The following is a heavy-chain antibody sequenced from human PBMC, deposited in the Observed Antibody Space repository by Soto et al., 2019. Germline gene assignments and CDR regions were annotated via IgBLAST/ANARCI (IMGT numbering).Heavy chain of an antibody. J-gene: IGHJ6*02. CDR1: GGSINNYY. Sequence: QVQLQESGPGLVKPSETLSLTCTVSGGSINNYYWVWLRQPPGEGLEWIGLMYYSGDTDYNPSLKSRVAISVDTSKNRFSLRLTSVTAADTAVYYCARGDWNDYFYNGMDVWGQGTTVIVSS. CDR3: ARGDWNDYFYNGMDV. V-gene: IGHV4-59*01. D-gene: IGHD1-1*01. CDR2: MYYSGDT.